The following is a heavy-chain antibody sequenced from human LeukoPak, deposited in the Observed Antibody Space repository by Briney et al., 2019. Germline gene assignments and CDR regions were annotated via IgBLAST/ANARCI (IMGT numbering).Heavy chain of an antibody. CDR1: GDSISSYF. Sequence: SETLSLTCTVSGDSISSYFWTCIRQPPGKGLEWIGYIYDSGSTNYNPSLKSRVTISIDTSKKQFSLKLRSVTAADTAVYYCARGRLTREMLPLGYWGQGALVTVSS. CDR3: ARGRLTREMLPLGY. V-gene: IGHV4-59*01. CDR2: IYDSGST. D-gene: IGHD2-8*01. J-gene: IGHJ4*02.